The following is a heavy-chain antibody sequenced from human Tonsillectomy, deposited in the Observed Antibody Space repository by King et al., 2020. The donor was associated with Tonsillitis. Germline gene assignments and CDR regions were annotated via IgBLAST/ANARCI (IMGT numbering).Heavy chain of an antibody. Sequence: QVQLVESGGGVVQPGRSLRLSCAASGFSFSSFGIHWVRQAPGKGLEWVAVIWYDGSNKYYADSVKGRFTISRVNSKNTLYLQMNSLRAEDTAVYYCARDQGAGLDYWGQGTLVTVSS. CDR1: GFSFSSFG. CDR2: IWYDGSNK. CDR3: ARDQGAGLDY. V-gene: IGHV3-33*08. D-gene: IGHD6-19*01. J-gene: IGHJ4*02.